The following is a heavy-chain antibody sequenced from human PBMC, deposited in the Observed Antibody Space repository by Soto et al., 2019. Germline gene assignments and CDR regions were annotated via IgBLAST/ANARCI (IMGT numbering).Heavy chain of an antibody. Sequence: GGSLRLSCEGSGFTFTDYSMLWVRQAPGKGLEWVSYISSTSNIAFYVDSVEGRFTTSRDNAKNSLYLQMNSLRDEDTAVYYCASCYGDYEFPCEYWGQGTLVTVSS. CDR1: GFTFTDYS. V-gene: IGHV3-21*05. D-gene: IGHD4-17*01. CDR3: ASCYGDYEFPCEY. J-gene: IGHJ4*02. CDR2: ISSTSNIA.